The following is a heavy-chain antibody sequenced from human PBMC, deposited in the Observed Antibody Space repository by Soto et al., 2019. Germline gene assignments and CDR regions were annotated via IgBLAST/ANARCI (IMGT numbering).Heavy chain of an antibody. CDR2: MNPINGAA. CDR3: GRGPSPRAPAGGTPYYYAMDV. V-gene: IGHV1-8*02. J-gene: IGHJ6*02. D-gene: IGHD6-13*01. CDR1: GYDFTAYD. Sequence: GASVKVSCKASGYDFTAYDINWVRQASGQGLEWMGWMNPINGAAGSARRFQGRVSMTRNTATGTAYLELTSLRSDDTAVYYCGRGPSPRAPAGGTPYYYAMDVWGQGTTVNVSS.